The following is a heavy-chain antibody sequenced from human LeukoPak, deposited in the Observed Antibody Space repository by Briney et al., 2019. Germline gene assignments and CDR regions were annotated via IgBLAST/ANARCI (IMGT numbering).Heavy chain of an antibody. CDR1: GYSFTSYW. J-gene: IGHJ4*02. D-gene: IGHD3-22*01. Sequence: GESLKISCKGSGYSFTSYWIGWVRQMPGKGLECMGIIYPGDSDTRYSPSFQGQATISADESISTAYLQWSSLKASDTAMYYCARQVGDYYDSSGYSLDWGQGTLVTVSS. CDR3: ARQVGDYYDSSGYSLD. CDR2: IYPGDSDT. V-gene: IGHV5-51*01.